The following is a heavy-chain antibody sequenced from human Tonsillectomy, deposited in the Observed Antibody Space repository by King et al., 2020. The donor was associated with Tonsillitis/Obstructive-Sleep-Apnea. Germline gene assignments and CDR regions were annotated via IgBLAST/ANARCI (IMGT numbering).Heavy chain of an antibody. CDR2: IWYDGSNK. CDR1: GFTFSSFG. Sequence: VQLVESGGGVVQPGRSLRLSCAASGFTFSSFGMHWVRQAPGKGLEWVAIIWYDGSNKYYADSVKGRFTISRDNSKNKLYLQMNSLRAEDTAGYYFARDGYCSIIRCQFDYWGQGTLVTVSS. V-gene: IGHV3-33*01. J-gene: IGHJ4*02. D-gene: IGHD2-2*03. CDR3: ARDGYCSIIRCQFDY.